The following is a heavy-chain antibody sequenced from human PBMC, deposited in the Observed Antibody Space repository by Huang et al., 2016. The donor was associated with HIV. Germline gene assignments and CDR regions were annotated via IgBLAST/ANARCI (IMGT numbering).Heavy chain of an antibody. CDR1: GYIFTTYW. J-gene: IGHJ4*02. CDR2: IYPYDSDT. D-gene: IGHD6-25*01. Sequence: EVQLVQSGAEVKEPGQSLKISCKNSGYIFTTYWIGWVRQMPGKGLEGMGIIYPYDSDTRDSPSFQGQVTISADKSLNTAYLQWSSLKASDTAMYYCARIASSGGYYFDSWGQGTLVTVSS. CDR3: ARIASSGGYYFDS. V-gene: IGHV5-51*03.